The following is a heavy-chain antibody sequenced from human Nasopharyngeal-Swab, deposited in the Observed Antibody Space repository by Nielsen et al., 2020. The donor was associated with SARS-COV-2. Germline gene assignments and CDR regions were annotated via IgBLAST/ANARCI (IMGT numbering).Heavy chain of an antibody. V-gene: IGHV3-43*01. J-gene: IGHJ4*02. Sequence: VCQAPGKGLEWVSLISWDATSIYYADSVKGRFTISRDNSKNSLYLQMSSLSAEDTALYYCARDRSVTSGGYFDYWGQGTLVTVSS. D-gene: IGHD3-10*01. CDR3: ARDRSVTSGGYFDY. CDR2: ISWDATSI.